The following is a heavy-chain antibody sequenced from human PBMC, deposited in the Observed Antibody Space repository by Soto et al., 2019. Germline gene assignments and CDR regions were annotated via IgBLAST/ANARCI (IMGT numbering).Heavy chain of an antibody. CDR3: ARGGRSSGWFWWFDP. V-gene: IGHV4-39*01. CDR2: IYYSGST. Sequence: TSETLSLTCTVSGGSISSSSYYWGWTRQPPGKGLEWIGSIYYSGSTYYNPSLKSRVTISVDTSKNQFSLKLSSVTAADTAVYYCARGGRSSGWFWWFDPWGQGTLVTVSS. J-gene: IGHJ5*02. CDR1: GGSISSSSYY. D-gene: IGHD6-19*01.